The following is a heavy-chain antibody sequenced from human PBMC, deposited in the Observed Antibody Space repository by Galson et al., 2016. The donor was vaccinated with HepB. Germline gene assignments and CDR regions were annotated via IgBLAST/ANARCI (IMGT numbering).Heavy chain of an antibody. J-gene: IGHJ4*02. CDR2: ITSGSGDT. CDR1: GYTFDSYF. Sequence: SVKVSCKASGYTFDSYFLHWLRQAPGQRPEWMGWITSGSGDTIYSQNFQGRLSSTRDTSATTAYMELSGLRSEDTSIYFCAKGAGGYYDYWGQGTLVTVSS. V-gene: IGHV1-3*01. CDR3: AKGAGGYYDY. D-gene: IGHD4/OR15-4a*01.